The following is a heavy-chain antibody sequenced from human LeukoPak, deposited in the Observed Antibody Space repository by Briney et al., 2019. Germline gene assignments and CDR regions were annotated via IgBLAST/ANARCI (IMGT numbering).Heavy chain of an antibody. Sequence: PSETLSLTCTVSGGSISSYYWSWIRQPPGKGLEWMGYIYNSGSTNYNPSLKSRVTISVDTSKNQFSLKLSSVTAADTAVYYCARDLGYSRSSAYYYGMDVWGQGTTVTVSS. V-gene: IGHV4-59*01. CDR1: GGSISSYY. CDR3: ARDLGYSRSSAYYYGMDV. CDR2: IYNSGST. D-gene: IGHD6-6*01. J-gene: IGHJ6*02.